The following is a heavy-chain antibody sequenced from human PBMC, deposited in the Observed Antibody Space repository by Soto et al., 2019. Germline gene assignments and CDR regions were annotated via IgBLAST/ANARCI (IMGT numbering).Heavy chain of an antibody. V-gene: IGHV1-69*01. CDR3: ASLGGVVPHGQPTNDY. D-gene: IGHD2-21*01. J-gene: IGHJ4*02. Sequence: QVQLVQSGAEVKKPGSSVKVSCKASGGTFSSYVISWVRQAPGQGLEWMGGIIPIFGTANYAQKFQGRVTITADESTSTDYMELSSLRSEDTAVYYCASLGGVVPHGQPTNDYWGQGTLVTVSS. CDR1: GGTFSSYV. CDR2: IIPIFGTA.